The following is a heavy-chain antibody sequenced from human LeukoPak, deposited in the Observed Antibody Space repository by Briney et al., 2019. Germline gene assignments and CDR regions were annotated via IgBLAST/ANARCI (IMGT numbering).Heavy chain of an antibody. CDR1: GYTFTSYD. D-gene: IGHD1/OR15-1a*01. CDR3: AKTNRATGLFDY. Sequence: ASVKVSCKASGYTFTSYDINWVRQATGQGLEWMGWMNPNSGNTGYAQKFQGRVTITRNTSISTAYMEVRSLRSDDTAVYYCAKTNRATGLFDYWGQGTLVTVSS. V-gene: IGHV1-8*03. J-gene: IGHJ4*02. CDR2: MNPNSGNT.